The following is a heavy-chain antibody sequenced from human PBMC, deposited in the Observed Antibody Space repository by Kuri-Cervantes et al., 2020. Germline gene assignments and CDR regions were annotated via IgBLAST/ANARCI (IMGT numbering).Heavy chain of an antibody. J-gene: IGHJ6*02. V-gene: IGHV3-30*04. CDR2: ISYDGSNK. CDR3: ARDGEDSSSWYNPYYYYGMDV. D-gene: IGHD6-13*01. Sequence: GESLKISCAASGFTFSSYAMHWVRQAPGKGLEWVAVISYDGSNKYYADSVKGRFTISRDNAKNSLYLQMNSLRAEDTAVYYCARDGEDSSSWYNPYYYYGMDVWGQGTTVTVSS. CDR1: GFTFSSYA.